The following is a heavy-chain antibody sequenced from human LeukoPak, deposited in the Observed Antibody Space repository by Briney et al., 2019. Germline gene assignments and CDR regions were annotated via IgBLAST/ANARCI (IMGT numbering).Heavy chain of an antibody. CDR3: ARDLFDHEGDY. D-gene: IGHD3-10*01. V-gene: IGHV4-34*01. J-gene: IGHJ4*02. Sequence: SETLSLTCAVYGGSFSGYYWSWIRQPPGKGLEWIGEINHSGSTNYNPSLKSRVTISVDTSKNQFSLKLSSVTAADTAVYYCARDLFDHEGDYWGQGTLVTVSP. CDR1: GGSFSGYY. CDR2: INHSGST.